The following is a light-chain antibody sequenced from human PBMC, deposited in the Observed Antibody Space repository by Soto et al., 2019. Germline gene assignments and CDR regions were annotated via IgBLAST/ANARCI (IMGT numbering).Light chain of an antibody. CDR1: SSDVGGYNY. J-gene: IGLJ2*01. CDR2: DVS. V-gene: IGLV2-14*01. CDR3: SSYTSSSTLLVV. Sequence: QSALTQPASVSGSPGQSLTISCTGTSSDVGGYNYVSWYQQHPGKAPKLMIYDVSNRPSGVSNRFSGSKSGNTASLTISGLQAEDEADYYCSSYTSSSTLLVVFGGGTKLTVL.